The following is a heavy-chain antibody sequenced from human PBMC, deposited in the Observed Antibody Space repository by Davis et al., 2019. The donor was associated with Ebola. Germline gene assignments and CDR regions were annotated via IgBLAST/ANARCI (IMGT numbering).Heavy chain of an antibody. CDR3: AKDQIGTSFFVEYYYYYYGMDV. J-gene: IGHJ6*04. D-gene: IGHD6-13*01. Sequence: HTGGSLRLSCAASGFTFSSYWMHWVRQAPGKGLVWVSRISSDGSSTSYADSVKGRFTISRDNAKNTLYLQKNSLRVEDTAVYYCAKDQIGTSFFVEYYYYYYGMDVWGKGTTVTVSS. CDR1: GFTFSSYW. V-gene: IGHV3-74*01. CDR2: ISSDGSST.